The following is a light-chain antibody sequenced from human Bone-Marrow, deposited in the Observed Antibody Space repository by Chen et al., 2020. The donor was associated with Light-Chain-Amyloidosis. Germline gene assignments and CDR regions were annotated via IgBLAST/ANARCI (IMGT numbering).Light chain of an antibody. CDR3: QQYGSALYT. J-gene: IGKJ2*01. CDR1: QSGAGNY. Sequence: ELVLTQSPGILSLSPGERATLSCRASQSGAGNYVAWYQQKPGQPPRLLIYGASNRTAGIPDRFSGSGSGADFTLTISRLDPEDFAVYYCQQYGSALYTFGQGTRLGIK. V-gene: IGKV3-20*01. CDR2: GAS.